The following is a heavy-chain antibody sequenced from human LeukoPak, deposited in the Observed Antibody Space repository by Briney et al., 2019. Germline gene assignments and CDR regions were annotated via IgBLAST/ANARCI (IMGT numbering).Heavy chain of an antibody. CDR2: INSDGSST. CDR1: GFTFSTYW. V-gene: IGHV3-74*01. CDR3: AKGNYGDYTPDPMYYFDY. Sequence: PGGSLRLSCAASGFTFSTYWMHWVRQAPGKGLVWVSRINSDGSSTSYADSVKGRFTISRDNAENSLYLQMNSLRAEDMALYYCAKGNYGDYTPDPMYYFDYWGQGTLVTVSS. J-gene: IGHJ4*02. D-gene: IGHD4-17*01.